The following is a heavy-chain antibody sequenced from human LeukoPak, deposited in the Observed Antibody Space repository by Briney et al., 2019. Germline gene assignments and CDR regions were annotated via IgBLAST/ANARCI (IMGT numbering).Heavy chain of an antibody. CDR2: MNPNSGNT. V-gene: IGHV1-8*01. Sequence: ASVKVSCKASGYTFTSYDINWVRQATGQGLEWMGWMNPNSGNTGYAQKFQGRVTMTRNTSISTAYMELSSLRSGDTAVYYCARGKVGGSGSYYNEYNWFDPWGQGTLVTVSS. D-gene: IGHD3-10*01. CDR1: GYTFTSYD. J-gene: IGHJ5*02. CDR3: ARGKVGGSGSYYNEYNWFDP.